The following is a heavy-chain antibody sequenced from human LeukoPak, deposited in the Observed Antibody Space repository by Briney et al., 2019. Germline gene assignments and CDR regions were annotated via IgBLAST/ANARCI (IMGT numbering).Heavy chain of an antibody. CDR3: ARGDFSRGYYGGWWFDP. CDR2: IYYSGTT. V-gene: IGHV4-31*03. J-gene: IGHJ5*02. D-gene: IGHD3-3*01. CDR1: LGSISSGVYY. Sequence: SETLSLTCTFSLGSISSGVYYWSCIRDPPVKGLEWIGYIYYSGTTYYNPSLESRVIISVDTSKNQFSLKLSSVTAADGAVYYCARGDFSRGYYGGWWFDPWGQGTLVAVSS.